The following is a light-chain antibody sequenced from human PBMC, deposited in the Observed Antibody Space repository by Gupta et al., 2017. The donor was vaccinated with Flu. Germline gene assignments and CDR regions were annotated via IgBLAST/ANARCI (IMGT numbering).Light chain of an antibody. CDR1: SSNFGRNT. CDR2: TNN. J-gene: IGLJ3*02. CDR3: AAWDDSREVV. Sequence: QSVLTQPSSASGTPGQRVTISCSGSSSNFGRNTVIWYQQLPGTAPRLLIDTNNQRPSGVPDRFSGSKAGTSASLASSGVQSEDEGDYYWAAWDDSREVVFGGGTKLTVL. V-gene: IGLV1-44*01.